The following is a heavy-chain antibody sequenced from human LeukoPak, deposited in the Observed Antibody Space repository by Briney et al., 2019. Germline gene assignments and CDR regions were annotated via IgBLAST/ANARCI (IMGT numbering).Heavy chain of an antibody. D-gene: IGHD4-23*01. CDR1: GYTFFTYG. CDR2: ISTYNGNT. J-gene: IGHJ4*02. V-gene: IGHV1-18*01. Sequence: ASVEVSCKASGYTFFTYGVTWVRQAPGQGLEWMGWISTYNGNTIAQKFQGRVSLTTDTSTSTAYMDLRSLKSGDTAVYYCARQYGDNSGSLDHWGQGTLVTVSS. CDR3: ARQYGDNSGSLDH.